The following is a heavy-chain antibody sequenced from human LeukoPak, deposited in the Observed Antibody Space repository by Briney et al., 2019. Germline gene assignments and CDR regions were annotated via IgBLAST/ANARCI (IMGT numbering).Heavy chain of an antibody. Sequence: ASVTVSFTASGYTFTNYGISWVRQAPGQGLEWMGWISAFNGNTNYAQKLQARVTMTTDTSTSTAYMGLRGLRSDDTAVYYCARGGSGSYPTDFDYWGQGTLVTVSS. CDR1: GYTFTNYG. D-gene: IGHD1-26*01. V-gene: IGHV1-18*01. CDR3: ARGGSGSYPTDFDY. CDR2: ISAFNGNT. J-gene: IGHJ4*02.